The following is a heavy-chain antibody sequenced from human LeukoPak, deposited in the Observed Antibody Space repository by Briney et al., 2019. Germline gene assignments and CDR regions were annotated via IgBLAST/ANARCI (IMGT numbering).Heavy chain of an antibody. CDR2: INHSGST. D-gene: IGHD5-12*01. CDR3: ARGGEVATKARIDY. CDR1: GGSVSGYY. V-gene: IGHV4-34*01. Sequence: SETLSLTCAVDGGSVSGYYWSWIRQPPGKGLEWIVEINHSGSTNYNPSLKSRVTISVDTSKNQFSLKLSSVTAADTAVYYCARGGEVATKARIDYWGQGTLVTVSS. J-gene: IGHJ4*02.